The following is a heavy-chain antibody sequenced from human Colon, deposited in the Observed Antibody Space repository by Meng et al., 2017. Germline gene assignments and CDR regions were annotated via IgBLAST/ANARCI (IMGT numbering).Heavy chain of an antibody. J-gene: IGHJ5*02. CDR2: IYYSGST. D-gene: IGHD4-17*01. CDR3: ARDRKHYGERGWFDP. CDR1: GGSISSGDYY. Sequence: QGQLQEAGPGLAQPSQTLSLTCTVSGGSISSGDYYWSWIRQPPGKGLEWIGYIYYSGSTYSNASLKSRVTISIDRSKNQFSLKLSSVTAADTAVYYCARDRKHYGERGWFDPWGQGTLVTVSS. V-gene: IGHV4-30-4*01.